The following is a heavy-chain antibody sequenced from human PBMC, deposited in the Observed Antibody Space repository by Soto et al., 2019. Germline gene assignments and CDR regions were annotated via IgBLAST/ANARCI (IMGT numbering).Heavy chain of an antibody. D-gene: IGHD3-3*01. CDR2: INPSGGST. Sequence: ASVKVSCKASGYNFIGQYIHWVRQAPGQGLEWMGIINPSGGSTTYAQKFQGRVVMTSDASTSTVYVELSSLTSEDTDIYFCATLSGVNTSIPFWLAYFNYWGQGTLLTVSP. V-gene: IGHV1-46*01. CDR3: ATLSGVNTSIPFWLAYFNY. J-gene: IGHJ4*02. CDR1: GYNFIGQY.